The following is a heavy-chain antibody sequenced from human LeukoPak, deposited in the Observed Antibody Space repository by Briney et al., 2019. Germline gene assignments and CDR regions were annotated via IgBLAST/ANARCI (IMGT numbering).Heavy chain of an antibody. V-gene: IGHV1-18*01. CDR1: GYSFTSYG. CDR3: ARAPSGFTYGPGDH. CDR2: ISTHDGGA. J-gene: IGHJ4*02. Sequence: ASVKVSCKASGYSFTSYGITWVRQAPGQGLEWMGWISTHDGGANYAQQLQGRVTMTTDTSTITAYMELRSLRSDDTAVYYCARAPSGFTYGPGDHWGQGTLVTVSS. D-gene: IGHD5-18*01.